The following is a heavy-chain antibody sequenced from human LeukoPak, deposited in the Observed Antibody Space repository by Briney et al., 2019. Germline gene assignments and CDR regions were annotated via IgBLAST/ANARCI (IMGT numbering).Heavy chain of an antibody. V-gene: IGHV1-8*01. Sequence: ASVKVSCKASGYTFTSYDINWVRQATGQGLEWMGWMNPNSGNTGYAQKFQGRVTMTRNTSISTAYMELSSLRSEDTAVYYCARPMVRGVTNAFDIWGQGTMVTVSS. D-gene: IGHD3-10*01. CDR1: GYTFTSYD. CDR3: ARPMVRGVTNAFDI. CDR2: MNPNSGNT. J-gene: IGHJ3*02.